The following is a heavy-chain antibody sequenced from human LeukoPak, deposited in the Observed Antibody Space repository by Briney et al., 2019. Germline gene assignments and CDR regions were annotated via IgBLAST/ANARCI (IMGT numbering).Heavy chain of an antibody. D-gene: IGHD3-10*01. CDR1: GGSVSSGSYY. CDR3: ARHLVQGDGMDV. Sequence: SETLSLTCTVSGGSVSSGSYYWSWIRQPPGKGLEWIGSIYYSGSTYYNPSLKSRVTISVDTSKNQFSLKLSSVTAADTAVYYCARHLVQGDGMDVWGQGTTVTVSS. CDR2: IYYSGST. J-gene: IGHJ6*02. V-gene: IGHV4-39*01.